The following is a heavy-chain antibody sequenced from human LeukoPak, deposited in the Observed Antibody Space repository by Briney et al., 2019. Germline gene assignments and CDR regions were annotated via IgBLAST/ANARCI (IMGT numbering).Heavy chain of an antibody. Sequence: GGSLRLSCAASGFTFSSYAMSWVRQAPGKGLEWVSAISGSGGSTYYADSVKGRFTISRDNSKNTLYLQMNSLRVEDTAVYYCARSIALPGTPDYWGQGTLVTVSS. CDR1: GFTFSSYA. CDR2: ISGSGGST. V-gene: IGHV3-23*01. D-gene: IGHD2-8*01. J-gene: IGHJ4*02. CDR3: ARSIALPGTPDY.